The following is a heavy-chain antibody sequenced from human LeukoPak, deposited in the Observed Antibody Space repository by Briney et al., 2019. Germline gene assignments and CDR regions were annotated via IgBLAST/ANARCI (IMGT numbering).Heavy chain of an antibody. D-gene: IGHD2-2*01. CDR3: ARDLGDCSSTSCYSFDY. V-gene: IGHV3-30*02. Sequence: GGSLRLSCAASGFTFSSYGMHWVRQAPGKGLEWVAFIRYDGSNKYYADSVKGRFTISRDNSKNTLYLQMNSLRAEDTAVYYCARDLGDCSSTSCYSFDYWGQGTLVTVSS. J-gene: IGHJ4*02. CDR2: IRYDGSNK. CDR1: GFTFSSYG.